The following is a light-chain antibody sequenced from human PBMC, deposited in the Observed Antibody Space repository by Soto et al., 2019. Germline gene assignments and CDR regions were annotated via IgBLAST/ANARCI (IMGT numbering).Light chain of an antibody. J-gene: IGKJ5*01. CDR1: QSVSSSY. CDR2: DAS. Sequence: ENVLSQSPGTLSLSTGERATLCCRTSQSVSSSYLAWYQQKPGQAPRLLIYDASNRATGIPARFSGSGSGTDFTLTISSLEPEDFAVYYCQQRSSWPPIPFGQGTRLAI. CDR3: QQRSSWPPIP. V-gene: IGKV3D-20*02.